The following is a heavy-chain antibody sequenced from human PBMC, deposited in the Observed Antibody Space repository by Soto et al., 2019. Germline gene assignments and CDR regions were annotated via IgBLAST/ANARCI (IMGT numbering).Heavy chain of an antibody. Sequence: SETLSLTCTVSGGSISSSGYSWGWIRQPPGKGLEYIGNIYYSGTTYYNPSLKSRVTISVDTSKNQFSLKLSSVTAADTAVYSCARHKSHSDWFDPWGQGTLDPVSS. V-gene: IGHV4-39*01. CDR1: GGSISSSGYS. CDR2: IYYSGTT. J-gene: IGHJ5*02. CDR3: ARHKSHSDWFDP.